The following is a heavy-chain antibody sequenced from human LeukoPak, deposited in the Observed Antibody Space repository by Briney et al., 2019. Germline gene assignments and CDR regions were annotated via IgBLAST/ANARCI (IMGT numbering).Heavy chain of an antibody. D-gene: IGHD3-22*01. CDR1: GFTFSSYA. V-gene: IGHV3-23*01. CDR3: AKDILAYYDSRGYYSPFDY. CDR2: ISYSGGST. Sequence: PGGSLRLSCAASGFTFSSYAMSWVRQAPGKGLEWVSTISYSGGSTYYADSVKGRFTISRDNSKNTLYLQMDSLRAEDTAVYYCAKDILAYYDSRGYYSPFDYWGQGTLVTVSS. J-gene: IGHJ4*02.